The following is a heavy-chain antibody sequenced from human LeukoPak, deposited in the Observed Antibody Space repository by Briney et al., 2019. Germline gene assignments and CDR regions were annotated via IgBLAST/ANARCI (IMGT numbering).Heavy chain of an antibody. CDR2: IKGDGSST. D-gene: IGHD3-22*01. J-gene: IGHJ4*02. Sequence: GGSLRLSCAASGFTFSRYWMHWVRQAPGKGLVWVSRIKGDGSSTNSADSVKGRSTISRDNAKNTLYLQMNSLRADDTAVYYCVRDIYYDSSGYSTPPDYWGQGTLVTVSS. CDR3: VRDIYYDSSGYSTPPDY. CDR1: GFTFSRYW. V-gene: IGHV3-74*01.